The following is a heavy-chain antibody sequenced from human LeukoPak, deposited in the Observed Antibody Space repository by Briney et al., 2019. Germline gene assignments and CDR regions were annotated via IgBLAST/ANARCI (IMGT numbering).Heavy chain of an antibody. Sequence: GASLKISCKGSGYRFTNYWIGWVRQLPGKGLEWMGIIYPDDSDTRYSPSFQGQVTISADESMNTAYLQWSGLKASDTAMYYCARQGSGIFDYWGQGTLVTVSS. D-gene: IGHD2-15*01. CDR3: ARQGSGIFDY. V-gene: IGHV5-51*01. CDR2: IYPDDSDT. CDR1: GYRFTNYW. J-gene: IGHJ4*02.